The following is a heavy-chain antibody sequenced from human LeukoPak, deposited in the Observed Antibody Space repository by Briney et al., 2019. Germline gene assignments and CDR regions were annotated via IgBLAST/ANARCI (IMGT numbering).Heavy chain of an antibody. Sequence: GGSLRLSCAASGFTLSSYAMSWVRQAPGKGLEWVSAISGSGGSTYYADSVKGRFTISRDNSKNTLYLQMNSLRAEDTAVYYCAKVNRFLNPYYYMDVWGKGTTVTVSS. CDR1: GFTLSSYA. CDR3: AKVNRFLNPYYYMDV. D-gene: IGHD2/OR15-2a*01. CDR2: ISGSGGST. V-gene: IGHV3-23*01. J-gene: IGHJ6*03.